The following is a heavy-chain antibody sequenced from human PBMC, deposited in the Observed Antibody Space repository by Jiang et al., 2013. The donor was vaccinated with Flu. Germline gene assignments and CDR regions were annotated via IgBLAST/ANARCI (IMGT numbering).Heavy chain of an antibody. V-gene: IGHV4-59*08. CDR2: IDYTGTT. D-gene: IGHD1-26*01. J-gene: IGHJ4*02. CDR3: ARSMGGSFLVSDY. Sequence: GSGLVKPSETLSLTCAISGDSITRNYWSWMRQPPGKGLEWIGYIDYTGTTNHNPSLQSRVSISVDTPKNQFSLKLRSVTAADTAVYYCARSMGGSFLVSDYWGQGTLVRVSS. CDR1: GDSITRNY.